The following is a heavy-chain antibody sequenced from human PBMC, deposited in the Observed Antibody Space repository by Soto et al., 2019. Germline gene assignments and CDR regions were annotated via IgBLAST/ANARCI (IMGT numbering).Heavy chain of an antibody. CDR2: INHSGST. D-gene: IGHD1-26*01. V-gene: IGHV4-34*01. J-gene: IGHJ4*02. CDR1: GGPFSGYY. Sequence: SETLSLTCAVYGGPFSGYYWSWIRQPPGKGLEWIGEINHSGSTNYNPSLKSRVTISVDTSKNQFSLKLSSVTAADTAVYYCAADGIGSYFYFDYWGQGTLVTVSS. CDR3: AADGIGSYFYFDY.